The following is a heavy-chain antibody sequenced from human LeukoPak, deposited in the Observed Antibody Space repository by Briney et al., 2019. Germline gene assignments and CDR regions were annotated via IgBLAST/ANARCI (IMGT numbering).Heavy chain of an antibody. CDR3: ASSTYYDFWSGYLPPHWFDP. Sequence: GASVKVSCKASGYTFTGYYMHWVRQAPGQGLEWMGWINPNSGGTNYAQKFQGRVTMTRDTSISTAYMELSRLRSDDTAVYYCASSTYYDFWSGYLPPHWFDPWGQGTLVTVSP. J-gene: IGHJ5*02. D-gene: IGHD3-3*01. V-gene: IGHV1-2*02. CDR1: GYTFTGYY. CDR2: INPNSGGT.